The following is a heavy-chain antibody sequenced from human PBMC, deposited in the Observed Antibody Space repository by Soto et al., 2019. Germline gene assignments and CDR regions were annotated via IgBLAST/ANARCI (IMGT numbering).Heavy chain of an antibody. CDR1: GGSFSGYY. CDR3: AICKGRCFLGGRLAY. Sequence: SETLSLTCAVYGGSFSGYYWSWIRQPPGKGLEWIGEINHSGSTNYNPSLKSRVTISVDTSKNQFSLKLSSVTAADTAVYYCAICKGRCFLGGRLAYWGQGTLVTVSS. J-gene: IGHJ4*02. D-gene: IGHD2-15*01. CDR2: INHSGST. V-gene: IGHV4-34*01.